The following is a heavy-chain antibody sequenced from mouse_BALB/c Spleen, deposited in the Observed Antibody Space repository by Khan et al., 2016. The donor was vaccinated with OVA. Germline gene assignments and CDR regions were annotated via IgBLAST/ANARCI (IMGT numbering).Heavy chain of an antibody. Sequence: VQLQQSGPELVKPGASVKMSCKASGYTFTSYVMHWVKQKPGQGLEWIGYIYPFNGDTLYNEKFKDKATLTSDKSSSTAYMELSSLTSEDSAGYFCAPVGSYYVSFAYWGQGTLVTVSA. CDR1: GYTFTSYV. D-gene: IGHD2-12*01. CDR3: APVGSYYVSFAY. CDR2: IYPFNGDT. V-gene: IGHV1S136*01. J-gene: IGHJ3*01.